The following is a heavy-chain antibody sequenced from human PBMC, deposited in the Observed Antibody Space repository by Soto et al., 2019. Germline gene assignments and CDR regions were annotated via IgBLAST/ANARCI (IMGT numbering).Heavy chain of an antibody. CDR1: GYTFTGYY. V-gene: IGHV1-2*04. D-gene: IGHD3-10*01. Sequence: ASVKVSCKASGYTFTGYYMHWVRQAPGQGLEWMGWINPNSGGTNYAQKFQGWVTMTRDTSISTAYMELSRLRSDDTAMYYCARATTAGAYGSGTYGMDVWGQGTTVTVSS. J-gene: IGHJ6*02. CDR3: ARATTAGAYGSGTYGMDV. CDR2: INPNSGGT.